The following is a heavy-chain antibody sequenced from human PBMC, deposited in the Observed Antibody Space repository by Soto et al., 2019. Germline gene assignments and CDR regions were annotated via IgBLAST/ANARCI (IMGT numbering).Heavy chain of an antibody. CDR3: AHRPGFSMAFDY. Sequence: QITLKESGPKLVKPKQTLTLTCNFSGFSLSTYGVGVGWIRQPPGKALEWLALIYWDDDTRFSPSLNSRLAITKDTSKSQVVLTMTHMDPVDTATYYCAHRPGFSMAFDYWGPGSLVTVSS. CDR1: GFSLSTYGVG. D-gene: IGHD3-10*01. CDR2: IYWDDDT. V-gene: IGHV2-5*02. J-gene: IGHJ4*02.